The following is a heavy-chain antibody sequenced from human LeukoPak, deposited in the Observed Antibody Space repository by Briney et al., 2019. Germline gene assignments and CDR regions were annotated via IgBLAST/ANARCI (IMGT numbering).Heavy chain of an antibody. J-gene: IGHJ6*02. Sequence: VASVKVSCKASGGTFSSYAISWVRQAPGQGLEWMGGIIPIFGTANYAQKFQGRVTITADESTSTAYMELSSLRSEDTAVYYCATGITIFGVVRIGMDVWGQGTTVTVSS. CDR2: IIPIFGTA. V-gene: IGHV1-69*13. CDR1: GGTFSSYA. D-gene: IGHD3-3*01. CDR3: ATGITIFGVVRIGMDV.